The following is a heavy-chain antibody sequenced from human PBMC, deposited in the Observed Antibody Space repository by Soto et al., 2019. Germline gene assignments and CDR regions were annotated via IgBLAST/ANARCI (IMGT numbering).Heavy chain of an antibody. V-gene: IGHV1-46*03. CDR1: EYTFTDYF. Sequence: QVQLVQSGAEVKKPGASVKLSCQASEYTFTDYFIHWVRQAPGQGLEWMGLINLGGTTTTYAQKLQGRLTISRDSSTRTAYMELSSLRSEDTAVYYCLGEEWGMRDFDDWGQGTLVSVSS. J-gene: IGHJ4*02. CDR3: LGEEWGMRDFDD. D-gene: IGHD3-16*01. CDR2: INLGGTTT.